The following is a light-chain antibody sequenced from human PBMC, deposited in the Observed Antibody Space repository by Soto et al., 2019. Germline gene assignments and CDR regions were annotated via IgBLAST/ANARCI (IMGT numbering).Light chain of an antibody. J-gene: IGKJ4*01. CDR3: QQCNNWPPERPT. Sequence: EIVMTQSPATLSVSPGERATLSCRASQSVSSNLAWYQQKPGQAPRLLIYGASTRATGIPARFSGSGSGTEFTLTISSLQSEDFAVYYCQQCNNWPPERPTFGGGTKVEIK. CDR2: GAS. CDR1: QSVSSN. V-gene: IGKV3-15*01.